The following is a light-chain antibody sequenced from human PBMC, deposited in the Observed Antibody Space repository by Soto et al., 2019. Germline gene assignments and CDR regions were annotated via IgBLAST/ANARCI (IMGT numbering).Light chain of an antibody. CDR2: KDT. Sequence: SYELTQPPSVSVSPGQTASINCSGDALPKKYAYWYQQKPGQAPVLVMYKDTVRSSGIPERFSASSSGTTVTLTISGVQEKDEADYYCQSSNNSNSYVVFGEGTKVTV. CDR1: ALPKKY. V-gene: IGLV3-25*03. J-gene: IGLJ2*01. CDR3: QSSNNSNSYVV.